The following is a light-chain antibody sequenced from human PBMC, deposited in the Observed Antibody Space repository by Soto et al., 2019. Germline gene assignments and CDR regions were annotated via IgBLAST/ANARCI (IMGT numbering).Light chain of an antibody. CDR2: SNN. CDR3: QSYDTSLSFWV. V-gene: IGLV1-44*01. J-gene: IGLJ3*02. CDR1: RYSIGSNT. Sequence: ALTQPPAASRTPGQRVTISCSGSRYSIGSNTVNWYQHLPGMAPKLLIYSNNHRPSGVRDRFYGYKSGSAASLAITGLQAEDVADYYCQSYDTSLSFWVFGGGTKVTVL.